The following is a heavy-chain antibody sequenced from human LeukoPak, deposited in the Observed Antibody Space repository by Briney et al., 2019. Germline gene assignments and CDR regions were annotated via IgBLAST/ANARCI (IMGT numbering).Heavy chain of an antibody. CDR3: ARVPDIVVVPAAMSYYYGMDV. V-gene: IGHV7-4-1*02. J-gene: IGHJ6*02. D-gene: IGHD2-2*01. CDR2: IDINTGNP. Sequence: ASVKVSCKASGYSFPIYAINWVRQAPGQGLEWMGWIDINTGNPTYAQGFTGRFVFSSDTSVSTAYLQISSLKAEDTAVYYCARVPDIVVVPAAMSYYYGMDVWGQGTTVTVSS. CDR1: GYSFPIYA.